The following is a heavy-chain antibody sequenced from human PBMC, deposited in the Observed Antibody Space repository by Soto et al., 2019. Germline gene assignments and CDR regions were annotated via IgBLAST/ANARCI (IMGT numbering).Heavy chain of an antibody. V-gene: IGHV4-30-4*01. D-gene: IGHD4-17*01. CDR2: ISYIGTT. J-gene: IGHJ6*02. CDR1: GGSISSGDSF. CDR3: ARERLRTGDSYYGLDV. Sequence: QVQLQESGPGLVKPSQTLSLTCSLSGGSISSGDSFWSWVRQPPGKGLEWIGSISYIGTTYYHPSLRSRLSISLDMSNNRFCRKLASVTAADRAVYYCARERLRTGDSYYGLDVWGQGTTVAVSS.